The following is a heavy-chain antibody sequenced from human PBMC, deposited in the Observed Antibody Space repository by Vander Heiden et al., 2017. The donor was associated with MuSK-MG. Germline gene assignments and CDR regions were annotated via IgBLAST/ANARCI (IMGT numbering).Heavy chain of an antibody. CDR2: ISYDGSNK. CDR3: ARDRATMVREAFGY. CDR1: GFTFGSDA. J-gene: IGHJ4*02. Sequence: QVQLVESGGGVVQPGRSLRLSCAASGFTFGSDAMHWVRQAPGKGLEWVAVISYDGSNKYYADSVKGRFTISRDNSKNTLYLQMNSLRAEDTAVYYCARDRATMVREAFGYWGQGTLVTVSS. D-gene: IGHD3-10*01. V-gene: IGHV3-30-3*01.